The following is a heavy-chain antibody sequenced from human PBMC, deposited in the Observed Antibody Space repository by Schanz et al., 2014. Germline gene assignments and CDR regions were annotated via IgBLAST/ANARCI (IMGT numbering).Heavy chain of an antibody. Sequence: EVQLVESGGGLVQPGGSLRLSCAASGFTFSSYKMNWVRQAPGKGLEWVSYISGTTTYTNYADSVKGRFTISRDNAKNSLYLQMNSLRAEDTAVYYCARDRGHGDLPGDIWGQGTMVTVSS. J-gene: IGHJ3*02. CDR2: ISGTTTYT. CDR1: GFTFSSYK. V-gene: IGHV3-21*05. D-gene: IGHD4-17*01. CDR3: ARDRGHGDLPGDI.